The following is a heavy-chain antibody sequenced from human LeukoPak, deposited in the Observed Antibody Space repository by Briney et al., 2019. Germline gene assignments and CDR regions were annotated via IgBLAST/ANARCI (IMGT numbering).Heavy chain of an antibody. CDR2: ISYDGSNK. J-gene: IGHJ1*01. Sequence: PGRSLRLSCAASGFTFSSYAMHWVRQAPGKGLEWVAVISYDGSNKYYADSVKGRFTISRDNSKNTLYLQMNSLRAEDTAVYYCANYLLLGAEYFQHWGQGTLVTVSS. D-gene: IGHD2-21*02. CDR1: GFTFSSYA. CDR3: ANYLLLGAEYFQH. V-gene: IGHV3-30-3*01.